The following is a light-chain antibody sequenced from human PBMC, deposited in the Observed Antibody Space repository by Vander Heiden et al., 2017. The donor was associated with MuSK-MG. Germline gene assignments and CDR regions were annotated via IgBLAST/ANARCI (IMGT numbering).Light chain of an antibody. CDR1: SGDIGGYNY. J-gene: IGLJ2*01. Sequence: SGSPGPSITISCTGTSGDIGGYNYVSWYQRHPSKAPRLIIYDVNHRPSGVSDRFSGSKSGNTASLTISGLQAEDESDYFCSSYTGGNSLVVFGGGTKLTVL. CDR3: SSYTGGNSLVV. V-gene: IGLV2-14*03. CDR2: DVN.